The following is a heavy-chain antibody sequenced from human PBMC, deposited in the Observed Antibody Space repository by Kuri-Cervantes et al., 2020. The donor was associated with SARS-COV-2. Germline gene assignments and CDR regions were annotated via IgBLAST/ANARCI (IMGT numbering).Heavy chain of an antibody. CDR1: GYSISSGYY. Sequence: SETLSLTCAVSGYSISSGYYWGWIRQSPGKGLVWIGEINHTGSTNYNPSLKSRVTISVGASKNQFSLKLNSVTAADTAVYYCARGTYTYYDFWRGPYFDYWGQGNLVTVSS. D-gene: IGHD3-3*01. CDR3: ARGTYTYYDFWRGPYFDY. CDR2: INHTGST. V-gene: IGHV4-38-2*01. J-gene: IGHJ4*02.